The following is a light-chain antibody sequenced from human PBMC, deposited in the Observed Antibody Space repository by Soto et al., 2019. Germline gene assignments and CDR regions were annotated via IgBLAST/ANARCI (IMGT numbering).Light chain of an antibody. J-gene: IGKJ1*01. CDR1: QTISSW. CDR3: QHYNSYSEA. CDR2: KAS. V-gene: IGKV1-5*03. Sequence: DIQMTQSPSTLSGSVGDRVTMRCRASQTISSWLAWYQQKPGKAPKLLIYKASTLKSGVPSRFSGSGSGTEFTLTISSLQPDDFATYYCQHYNSYSEAFGQGTKVDI.